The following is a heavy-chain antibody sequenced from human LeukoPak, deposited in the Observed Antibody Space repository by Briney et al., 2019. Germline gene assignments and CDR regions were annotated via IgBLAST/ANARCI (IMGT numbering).Heavy chain of an antibody. D-gene: IGHD3-10*01. CDR1: GYTFTSYG. J-gene: IGHJ4*02. CDR2: ISAYNGNT. V-gene: IGHV1-18*01. CDR3: ARDQMVRGATLGGY. Sequence: GASVKVSCKASGYTFTSYGISWVRQAPGQGLEWMGWISAYNGNTNYAQKLQGRVTMTTDTSTSTAYMELRSLRSDDTAVYYCARDQMVRGATLGGYWGQGTLVTVSS.